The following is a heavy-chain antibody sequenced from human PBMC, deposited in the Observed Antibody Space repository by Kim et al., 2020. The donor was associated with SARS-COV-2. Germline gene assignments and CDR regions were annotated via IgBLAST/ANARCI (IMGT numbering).Heavy chain of an antibody. Sequence: GESLKISCQGSGYSFTSYWIGWVRQMPGKGLEWMGIIYPGDSDTRYSPSFQGQVTISADKSISTAYLQWSSLKASDTAMYYCARHPRLKYGSGSYYTWFDPWGQGTLVTVSS. V-gene: IGHV5-51*01. D-gene: IGHD3-10*01. J-gene: IGHJ5*02. CDR1: GYSFTSYW. CDR3: ARHPRLKYGSGSYYTWFDP. CDR2: IYPGDSDT.